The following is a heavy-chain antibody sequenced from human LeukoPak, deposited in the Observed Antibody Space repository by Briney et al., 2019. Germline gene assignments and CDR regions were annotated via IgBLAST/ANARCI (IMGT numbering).Heavy chain of an antibody. CDR1: GFTFSSHG. Sequence: GGSLRLSCAASGFTFSSHGMSWVRQAPGKGLEWASGINWNGGSTGYADSVKGRFTISRDNAKNSLYLQMNSLRAEDTALYYCARGYSGSPRAYRWAFDIWGQGTMVTVSS. J-gene: IGHJ3*02. CDR3: ARGYSGSPRAYRWAFDI. V-gene: IGHV3-20*04. CDR2: INWNGGST. D-gene: IGHD1-26*01.